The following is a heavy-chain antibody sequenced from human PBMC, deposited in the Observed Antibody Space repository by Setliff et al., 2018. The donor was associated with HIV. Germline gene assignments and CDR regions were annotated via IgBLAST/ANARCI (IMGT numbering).Heavy chain of an antibody. D-gene: IGHD3-9*01. CDR1: GGTFTRNC. Sequence: SVKVSCKVSGGTFTRNCISWVRQAPGQGLEWMGGILPFFDTANYAQKFQGRVTITADESTSTVHMELSSLRSEDTAVYYCARAVVPTYYDVLTGYVYYMDVWGKGTTVTVSS. V-gene: IGHV1-69*13. CDR3: ARAVVPTYYDVLTGYVYYMDV. CDR2: ILPFFDTA. J-gene: IGHJ6*03.